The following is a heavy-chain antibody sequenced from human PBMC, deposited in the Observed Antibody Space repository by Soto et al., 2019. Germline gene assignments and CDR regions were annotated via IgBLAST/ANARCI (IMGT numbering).Heavy chain of an antibody. CDR1: GGSISSGGYY. CDR2: IYYSGST. V-gene: IGHV4-31*03. J-gene: IGHJ4*02. CDR3: ARAWLDYDILTGYYYGGGTFDY. D-gene: IGHD3-9*01. Sequence: QVQLQESGPGLVKPSQTLSLTCTVSGGSISSGGYYWSWIRQHPGKGLEWIGYIYYSGSTYYNPSLKSRVTVSVATSKNQFSLKLSSVTAADTAVYYCARAWLDYDILTGYYYGGGTFDYWGQGTLVTVSS.